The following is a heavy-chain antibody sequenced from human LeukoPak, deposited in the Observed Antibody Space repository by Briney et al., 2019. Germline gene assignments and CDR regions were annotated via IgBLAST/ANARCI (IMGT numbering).Heavy chain of an antibody. D-gene: IGHD3-10*01. CDR1: GFXFSGSA. CDR2: IRSKADSYAT. Sequence: PGGSLRLSCAASGFXFSGSAIHWVRQASGKGLEWVGRIRSKADSYATAYAASVKGRFTISRDDSRNTAYLQMSSLKTEDTAVYYCTRLSMVSTDYYYGLDVWGQGTTVTVSS. J-gene: IGHJ6*02. V-gene: IGHV3-73*01. CDR3: TRLSMVSTDYYYGLDV.